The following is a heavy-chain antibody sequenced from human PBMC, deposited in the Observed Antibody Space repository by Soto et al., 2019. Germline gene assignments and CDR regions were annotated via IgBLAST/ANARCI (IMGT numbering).Heavy chain of an antibody. CDR3: SKDISRYIAASGTGGMDV. Sequence: SLGLSCVVSGFTFDDYAMHWVRQAPGKGLEWVSGISWNNGSIVYADSVKGRFTISRDNAKNSLYLQMNSLRVEDTAFYYCSKDISRYIAASGTGGMDVWGQGTTVTVSS. D-gene: IGHD6-13*01. CDR1: GFTFDDYA. J-gene: IGHJ6*02. CDR2: ISWNNGSI. V-gene: IGHV3-9*01.